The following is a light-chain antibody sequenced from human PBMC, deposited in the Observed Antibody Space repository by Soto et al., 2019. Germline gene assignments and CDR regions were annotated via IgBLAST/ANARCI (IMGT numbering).Light chain of an antibody. CDR2: GAS. V-gene: IGKV3-15*01. Sequence: EIVMTQSPATVSVSPGERDTLSCRASQSGSNNLAWYQKKPGQAPRLLIYGASTMANGIPARFSGSGSGTEFTLTISSLQSEDFGFYYCQQYYNWWTFGQGTRVDIK. J-gene: IGKJ1*01. CDR3: QQYYNWWT. CDR1: QSGSNN.